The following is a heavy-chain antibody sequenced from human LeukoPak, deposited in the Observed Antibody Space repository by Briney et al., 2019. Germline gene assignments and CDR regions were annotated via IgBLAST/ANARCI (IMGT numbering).Heavy chain of an antibody. D-gene: IGHD1-7*01. CDR1: GFTFSNAW. CDR2: IKSKTDGGTT. J-gene: IGHJ3*02. V-gene: IGHV3-15*01. Sequence: GGSLRLSCAASGFTFSNAWMSWVRQAPGKGLEWVGRIKSKTDGGTTDYAAPVKGRFTISRDDSKNTLYLQMNSLKTEDTAVYYCTTASDWNYGAFDIWGQGTMVTVSS. CDR3: TTASDWNYGAFDI.